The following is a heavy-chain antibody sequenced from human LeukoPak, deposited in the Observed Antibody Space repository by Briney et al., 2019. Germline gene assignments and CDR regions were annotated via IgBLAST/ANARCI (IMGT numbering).Heavy chain of an antibody. J-gene: IGHJ6*03. CDR1: GFTFSSYS. CDR3: ARAEGNDYMDV. CDR2: ISSSSSTI. V-gene: IGHV3-48*01. D-gene: IGHD4-23*01. Sequence: GGSLRLSCAASGFTFSSYSMNWVRQAQGKGLEWVSYISSSSSTIYYADSVKGRFTISRDNAKNSLYLQMNSLRAEDTAVYYCARAEGNDYMDVWGKGTTVTVSS.